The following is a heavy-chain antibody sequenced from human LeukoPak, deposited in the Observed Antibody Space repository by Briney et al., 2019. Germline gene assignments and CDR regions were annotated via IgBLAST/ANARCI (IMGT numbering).Heavy chain of an antibody. CDR1: GGSISNSY. Sequence: SETLSLTCTVSGGSISNSYWSWIRQLPGKGLEWIGYIYYTGSTKYNPSLESRVTISVDTSKNQFSLKVRSVTAVDTAVYYCARGPTGVVGIDYWGQGTLVTVSS. J-gene: IGHJ4*02. V-gene: IGHV4-59*01. CDR2: IYYTGST. D-gene: IGHD1-26*01. CDR3: ARGPTGVVGIDY.